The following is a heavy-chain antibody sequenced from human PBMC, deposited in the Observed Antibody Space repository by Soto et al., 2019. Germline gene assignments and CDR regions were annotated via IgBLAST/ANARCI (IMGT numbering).Heavy chain of an antibody. J-gene: IGHJ3*02. CDR3: APHLSFNGGSCQSVAFAI. Sequence: PGGSLRLSCAASGFTFSSYSMNWVRQAPGKGPEWVSTITADGGTYYADSVKGRFAMSRDTSESTLYLQMNSLGAEDTAAYYCAPHLSFNGGSCQSVAFAIRGQGTMVTVS. CDR1: GFTFSSYS. CDR2: ITADGGT. V-gene: IGHV3-23*01. D-gene: IGHD2-15*01.